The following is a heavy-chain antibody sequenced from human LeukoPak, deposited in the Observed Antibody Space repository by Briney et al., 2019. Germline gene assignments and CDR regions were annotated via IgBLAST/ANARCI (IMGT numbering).Heavy chain of an antibody. V-gene: IGHV3-33*01. CDR1: GFTFSSYG. CDR3: ARRYYGSGEIDY. Sequence: GRSLRLSCVASGFTFSSYGMHWVRQAPGKGLEWVAVIWYDGGNKYYAESVKGRFTISRDNSKNTLYLQMNSLRAEDTAVYYCARRYYGSGEIDYWGQGTLVTVSS. D-gene: IGHD3-10*01. J-gene: IGHJ4*02. CDR2: IWYDGGNK.